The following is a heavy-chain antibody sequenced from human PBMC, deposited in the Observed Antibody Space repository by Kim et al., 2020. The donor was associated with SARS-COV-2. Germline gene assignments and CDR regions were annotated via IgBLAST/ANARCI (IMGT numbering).Heavy chain of an antibody. D-gene: IGHD4-17*01. Sequence: AGSVKGRFTISRDNSKNTLYLQMNSLGAEDTAVYYCARDLGDYSGYGMDVWGQGTTVTVSS. J-gene: IGHJ6*02. CDR3: ARDLGDYSGYGMDV. V-gene: IGHV3-30*01.